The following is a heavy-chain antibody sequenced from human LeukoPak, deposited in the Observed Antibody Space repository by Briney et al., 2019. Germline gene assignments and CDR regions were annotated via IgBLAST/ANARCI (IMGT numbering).Heavy chain of an antibody. V-gene: IGHV4-4*02. J-gene: IGHJ4*02. D-gene: IGHD1-26*01. CDR1: GGSITSTNW. CDR2: IYHTGST. CDR3: ARGLSGSYEEY. Sequence: SGTLSLTCAVSGGSITSTNWWGWVRQPPGKGLEWIGEIYHTGSTNYNYSPSLTKRVTILVDKSKNHFSLRLSSVAAADTAVYYCARGLSGSYEEYWGQGTLVTVSS.